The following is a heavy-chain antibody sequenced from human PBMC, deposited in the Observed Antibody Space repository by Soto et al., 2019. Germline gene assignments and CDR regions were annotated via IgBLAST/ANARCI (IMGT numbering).Heavy chain of an antibody. CDR3: AKDRIGAAGSFQH. Sequence: EVQLVESGGGLVQPGRSLRLSCAASGFTFDDYAMHWVRQAPGKGLEWVSGISWNSGSRGYADSVKGRFTISRDNAKNSLYLQMNSLRTEDTALYYCAKDRIGAAGSFQHWGPGTLVTGSS. J-gene: IGHJ1*01. CDR1: GFTFDDYA. V-gene: IGHV3-9*01. D-gene: IGHD6-13*01. CDR2: ISWNSGSR.